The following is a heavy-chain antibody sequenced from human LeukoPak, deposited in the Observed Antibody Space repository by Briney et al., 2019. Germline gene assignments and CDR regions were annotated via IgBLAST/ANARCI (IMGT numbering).Heavy chain of an antibody. J-gene: IGHJ4*02. D-gene: IGHD6-6*01. V-gene: IGHV3-23*01. Sequence: GGSLRLSCAASGFTFSNYAMSRVRQAPGKGLEWVSAISGSGISAYYADSVKGRFTISRDNSKNTLYLQMNSLRVEDTAVYYCAKVDYSSSSGGSFDFWGQGTLVTVSS. CDR3: AKVDYSSSSGGSFDF. CDR1: GFTFSNYA. CDR2: ISGSGISA.